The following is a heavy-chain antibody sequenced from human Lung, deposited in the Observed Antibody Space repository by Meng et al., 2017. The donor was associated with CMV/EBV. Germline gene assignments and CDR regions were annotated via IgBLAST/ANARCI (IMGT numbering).Heavy chain of an antibody. J-gene: IGHJ5*02. CDR1: GFSFSTYS. CDR3: ARDGGSGWS. D-gene: IGHD6-19*01. V-gene: IGHV3-21*03. CDR2: ITSSSSYI. Sequence: GGSXRLSCAASGFSFSTYSMNWVRQTPGKGLEWVSSITSSSSYIFYADSVKGRFIISRDNAKNSLYLQMNSLKAEDTGVYYCARDGGSGWSWGQGTVVTGAS.